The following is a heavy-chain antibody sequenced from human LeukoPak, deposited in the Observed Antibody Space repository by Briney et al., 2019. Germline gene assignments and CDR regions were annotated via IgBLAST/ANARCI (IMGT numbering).Heavy chain of an antibody. V-gene: IGHV1-8*01. J-gene: IGHJ4*02. CDR1: GYTFTSSD. Sequence: ASVKLSCKASGYTFTSSDINWVRQATGQGLEWMGWMNPNSGNTGYAQKFQGRVTMTRNTSISTAYMELSSLRSEDTAVYYCASGVHVDGSGSYYLDYWGQGTLVTVSS. CDR2: MNPNSGNT. D-gene: IGHD3-10*01. CDR3: ASGVHVDGSGSYYLDY.